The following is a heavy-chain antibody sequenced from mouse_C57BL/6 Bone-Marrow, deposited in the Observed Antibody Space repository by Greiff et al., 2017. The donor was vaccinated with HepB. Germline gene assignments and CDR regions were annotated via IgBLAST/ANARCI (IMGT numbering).Heavy chain of an antibody. J-gene: IGHJ4*01. Sequence: DVMLVESGGGLVQPGGSLKLSCAASGFTFSDYYMYWVRQTPEKRLEWVAYISNGGGSTYYPDTVKGRFTISRDNAKNTLYLQMSRLKSEDTAMYYCARGRNYYGSSYDYYAMDYWGQGTSVTVSS. CDR1: GFTFSDYY. CDR3: ARGRNYYGSSYDYYAMDY. CDR2: ISNGGGST. D-gene: IGHD1-1*01. V-gene: IGHV5-12*01.